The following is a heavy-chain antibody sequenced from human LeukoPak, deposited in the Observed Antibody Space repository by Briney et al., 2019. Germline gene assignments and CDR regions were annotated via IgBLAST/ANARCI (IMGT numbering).Heavy chain of an antibody. V-gene: IGHV2-5*01. CDR2: IFWTDDK. J-gene: IGHJ4*02. CDR3: AHTRGLPTPIPTH. CDR1: GFSLSNSGVG. D-gene: IGHD2-2*02. Sequence: SGPTLVKPTQTLTLTCTFSGFSLSNSGVGVGWIRQPPGEALEWLAIIFWTDDKRYSPALKSRLTITEDTSKDQVVLTMTTLDPVDTATYYCAHTRGLPTPIPTHWGQGTLVTVSS.